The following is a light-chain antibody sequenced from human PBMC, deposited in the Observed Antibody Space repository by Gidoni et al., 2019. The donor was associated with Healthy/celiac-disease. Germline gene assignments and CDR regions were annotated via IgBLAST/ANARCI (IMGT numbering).Light chain of an antibody. CDR3: QQRYSTRT. V-gene: IGKV1-39*01. J-gene: IGKJ2*01. Sequence: SLHSGVPSRFSGSGTGKDFTLTISSLQPEDFATYYCQQRYSTRTFXXXTKLEIK.